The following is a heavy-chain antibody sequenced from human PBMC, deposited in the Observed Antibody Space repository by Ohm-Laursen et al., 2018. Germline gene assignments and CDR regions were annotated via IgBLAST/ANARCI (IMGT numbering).Heavy chain of an antibody. D-gene: IGHD3-3*01. J-gene: IGHJ6*02. CDR1: GGTFSSYA. CDR2: IIPIFGTA. CDR3: AREYYDFWSGPVNYHYYYGMDV. Sequence: SVKVSCKTSGGTFSSYAISWVRQAPGQGLEWMGGIIPIFGTANYAQKFQGRVTITADESTSTAYMELSSLRSEDTAVYYCAREYYDFWSGPVNYHYYYGMDVWGQGTTVTVSS. V-gene: IGHV1-69*13.